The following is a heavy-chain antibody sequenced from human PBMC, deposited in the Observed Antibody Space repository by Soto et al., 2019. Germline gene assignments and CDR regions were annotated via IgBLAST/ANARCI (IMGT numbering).Heavy chain of an antibody. V-gene: IGHV1-8*01. Sequence: ASVKVSCKASGYTFTSYDINWVRQATGQGLEWMGWMNPNSGNTGYAQKFQGRVTMTRNTSISTAYMELSSLRSEETAVYYRARGPGGGYEGNNRCDPWGQVNRVAFSS. CDR2: MNPNSGNT. CDR3: ARGPGGGYEGNNRCDP. J-gene: IGHJ5*02. CDR1: GYTFTSYD. D-gene: IGHD5-12*01.